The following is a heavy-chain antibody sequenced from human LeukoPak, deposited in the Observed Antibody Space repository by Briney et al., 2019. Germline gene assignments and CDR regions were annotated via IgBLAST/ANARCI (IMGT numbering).Heavy chain of an antibody. CDR1: GGTFSSYA. V-gene: IGHV1-69*13. CDR2: IIPIFGTA. D-gene: IGHD3-3*01. Sequence: GASVKVSCKASGGTFSSYAISWVRQAPGQGLEWMGGIIPIFGTANYAQKFQGRVTITADESTSTAYMELSSLRSEDTAVYYCARNIPDDFWSGYYDYWGQGTLVTVSS. CDR3: ARNIPDDFWSGYYDY. J-gene: IGHJ4*02.